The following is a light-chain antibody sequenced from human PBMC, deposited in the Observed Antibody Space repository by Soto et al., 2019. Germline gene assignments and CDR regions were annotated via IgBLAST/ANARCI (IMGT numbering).Light chain of an antibody. CDR2: EGS. J-gene: IGLJ2*01. CDR1: SSDVGSYNL. CDR3: CSYAGSSTYVV. Sequence: QSALTQPASVSGSPGQSITISCTGTSSDVGSYNLVSWYQQHPGKAPKLMIYEGSKRPSGVSNRFSGSKSGNTASLTISGLQADDEADYYCCSYAGSSTYVVFGVGTQLTVL. V-gene: IGLV2-23*01.